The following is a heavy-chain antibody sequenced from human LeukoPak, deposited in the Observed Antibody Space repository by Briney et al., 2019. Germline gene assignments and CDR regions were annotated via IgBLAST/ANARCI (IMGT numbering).Heavy chain of an antibody. D-gene: IGHD3-10*01. V-gene: IGHV4-59*12. CDR1: GGSISSYY. CDR3: ARVYGSGSEFFDY. J-gene: IGHJ4*02. Sequence: SETLSLTCTVSGGSISSYYWSWIRQPPGKGLEWIGYIYYSGSTNYNPSLKSRVTISVDTSKNQFSLKLSSVTAADTAVYYCARVYGSGSEFFDYWGQGTLVTVSS. CDR2: IYYSGST.